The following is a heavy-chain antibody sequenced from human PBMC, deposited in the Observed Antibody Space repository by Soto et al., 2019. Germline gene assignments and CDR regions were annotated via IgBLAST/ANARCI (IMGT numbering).Heavy chain of an antibody. CDR2: INPDSGGT. CDR1: RYRFTDYY. CDR3: ARDKTSPRWFDS. V-gene: IGHV1-2*02. Sequence: QVQLVQSGAEVKKPGASVQVSCKASRYRFTDYYIHWVRQAPGQGLEWMGWINPDSGGTNYAHSFQDRVTMTSDTSITTAYMELSSLRSDDTAIYYCARDKTSPRWFDSWGQGTLVTVSS. J-gene: IGHJ5*01.